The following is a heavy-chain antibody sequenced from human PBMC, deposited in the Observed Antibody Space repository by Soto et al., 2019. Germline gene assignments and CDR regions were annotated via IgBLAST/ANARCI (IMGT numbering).Heavy chain of an antibody. V-gene: IGHV3-33*01. CDR2: IWYDGSNK. CDR3: ARDRVVGLSKMTYGMDV. D-gene: IGHD1-26*01. CDR1: GFTFSSYG. J-gene: IGHJ6*02. Sequence: PGGSLRLSCAASGFTFSSYGMHWVRQAPGKGLEWVAVIWYDGSNKYYADSVKGRFTISRDNSKNTLYLQMNSLRAEDTAVYYCARDRVVGLSKMTYGMDVWGQGTTVTVSS.